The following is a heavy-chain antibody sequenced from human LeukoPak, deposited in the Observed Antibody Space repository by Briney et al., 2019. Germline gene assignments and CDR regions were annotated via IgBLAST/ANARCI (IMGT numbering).Heavy chain of an antibody. V-gene: IGHV3-21*01. J-gene: IGHJ4*02. CDR3: ARMRGKWELLSGHRSGYYFDY. CDR1: GFTFSSYS. D-gene: IGHD1-26*01. CDR2: ISSSSSYI. Sequence: PGGSLRLSCAASGFTFSSYSMNWVRQAPGKGLEWVSSISSSSSYIYYADSVKGRFTISRDNAKNSLYLQMNSLRAEDTAVYYCARMRGKWELLSGHRSGYYFDYWGQGTLVTVSS.